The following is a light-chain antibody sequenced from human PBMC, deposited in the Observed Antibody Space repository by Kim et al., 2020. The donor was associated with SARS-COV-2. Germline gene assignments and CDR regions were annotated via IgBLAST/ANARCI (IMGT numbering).Light chain of an antibody. CDR3: QQYGTSPLT. CDR2: GAS. J-gene: IGKJ4*01. CDR1: QSIRSNS. V-gene: IGKV3-20*01. Sequence: ETVLTQSPGTLSLSPGERATLSCRASQSIRSNSLAWYHQKPGQAPRLLIYGASSRASGIPDRFSGSGSGTDFTLTISRLEPEGSAIYYCQQYGTSPLTFGGGTKVVIK.